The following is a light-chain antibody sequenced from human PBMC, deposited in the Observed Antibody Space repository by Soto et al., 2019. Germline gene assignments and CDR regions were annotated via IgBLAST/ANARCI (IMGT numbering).Light chain of an antibody. CDR3: HHYGTSWT. CDR2: GVS. Sequence: EILLAQSPATLSVSPGERATLSCRASQIISNSYLAWYQQKTGQAPRPLIYGVSNRATGTPDRFSGSGSETDFTLTISRLEPEDFAVYYCHHYGTSWTFGPGTKVDIK. CDR1: QIISNSY. J-gene: IGKJ1*01. V-gene: IGKV3-20*01.